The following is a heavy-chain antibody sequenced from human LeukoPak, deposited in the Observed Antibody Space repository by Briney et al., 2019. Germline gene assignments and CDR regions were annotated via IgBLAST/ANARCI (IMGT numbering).Heavy chain of an antibody. CDR2: IYYSGST. CDR1: GGSISSYY. Sequence: SETLSLTCTVSGGSISSYYWNWLRQPPGKGLEWIGYIYYSGSTNYNPSLKSRVTTSVDTSKNQFSLKLSSVTAADTAVYYCARERLGYYDRSGLDYWGQGTLVTVSS. CDR3: ARERLGYYDRSGLDY. J-gene: IGHJ4*02. V-gene: IGHV4-59*01. D-gene: IGHD3-22*01.